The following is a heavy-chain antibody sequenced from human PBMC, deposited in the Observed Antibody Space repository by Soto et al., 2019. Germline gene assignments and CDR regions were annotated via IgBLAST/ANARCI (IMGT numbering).Heavy chain of an antibody. CDR2: ISWNSDSL. CDR3: AKDMGLKLLPPPIRFLAYSTRYYYGLDV. V-gene: IGHV3-9*01. Sequence: GGSLRLSCAASGFTFDDYAMHWVRQAPGKGLEWVSGISWNSDSLGYADSVKGRFTISRDNAKNSLYLQMNSLRPEDTAFYYCAKDMGLKLLPPPIRFLAYSTRYYYGLDVWGQGTAVTVSS. J-gene: IGHJ6*02. CDR1: GFTFDDYA. D-gene: IGHD3-3*01.